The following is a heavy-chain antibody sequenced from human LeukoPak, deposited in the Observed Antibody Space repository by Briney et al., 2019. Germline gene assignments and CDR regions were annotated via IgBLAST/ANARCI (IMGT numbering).Heavy chain of an antibody. CDR2: IFYSGST. CDR1: GGSISSSSY. D-gene: IGHD4-17*01. J-gene: IGHJ4*02. CDR3: ARVSPNTVTTLQYFDY. V-gene: IGHV4-39*01. Sequence: SETLSLTCTVSGGSISSSSYWGWIRQPPGKGLEWIGSIFYSGSTYYNPSLKSRVTISVDTSKNQFSLKLTSVTAADTAVYYCARVSPNTVTTLQYFDYWGQGTLVTVSS.